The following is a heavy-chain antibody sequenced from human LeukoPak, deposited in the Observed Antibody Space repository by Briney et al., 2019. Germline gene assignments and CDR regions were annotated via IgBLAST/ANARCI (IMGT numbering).Heavy chain of an antibody. CDR1: GGTFSSYA. Sequence: ASLKVSWRASGGTFSSYAISWVRQAPGQRLEWIGGIIPIFGTANYAQKFQGRVTITADKSTSTAYMELSSLRSEDTAVYYCASRRDRWVLAYDISSGWYGLDYWGQGTLVTVSS. V-gene: IGHV1-69*06. J-gene: IGHJ4*02. CDR2: IIPIFGTA. D-gene: IGHD6-19*01. CDR3: ASRRDRWVLAYDISSGWYGLDY.